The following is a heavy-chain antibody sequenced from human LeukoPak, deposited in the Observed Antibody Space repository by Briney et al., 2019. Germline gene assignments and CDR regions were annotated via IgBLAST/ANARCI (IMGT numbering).Heavy chain of an antibody. CDR2: IYTSGST. CDR1: GGSISSYY. J-gene: IGHJ6*03. D-gene: IGHD3-3*01. CDR3: ARAQWGYDFWSGYLTVTGRYYYYYMDV. V-gene: IGHV4-4*07. Sequence: PSETLSLTCTVSGGSISSYYWSWIRQPAGKGLEWIGRIYTSGSTNYNPSLKSRVTMSVDTSKNQFSLKLSSVTAADTAVYYCARAQWGYDFWSGYLTVTGRYYYYYMDVWGKGTTVTVSS.